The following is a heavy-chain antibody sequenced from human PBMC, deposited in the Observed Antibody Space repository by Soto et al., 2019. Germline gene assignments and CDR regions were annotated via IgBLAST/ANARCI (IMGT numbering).Heavy chain of an antibody. CDR2: ISFNNGDT. CDR3: ARDRDVVLVPPPTYDYYYYGMDV. CDR1: GYTFSSYT. J-gene: IGHJ6*02. V-gene: IGHV1-18*04. D-gene: IGHD2-8*02. Sequence: QVQLVQSGPEVKKPGASVKVSCKTSGYTFSSYTISWVRQAPGQGLEWMGWISFNNGDTKYAQKFQGRVTMTTDTSTSTAHMELRSLRSDDTAVYYCARDRDVVLVPPPTYDYYYYGMDVWGQVTTVTVSS.